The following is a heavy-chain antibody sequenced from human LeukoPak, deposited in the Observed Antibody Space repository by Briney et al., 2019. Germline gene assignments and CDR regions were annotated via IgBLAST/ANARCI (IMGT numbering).Heavy chain of an antibody. CDR2: VNPNSGNT. V-gene: IGHV1-8*01. Sequence: ASVKVSCKASGYTFTSYDINWVRQATGQGLEWMGWVNPNSGNTGYAQKFQGRVTMTRNTSISTAYMELSSLRSEDTAVYYCAREGAAAVWFDPWGQGTLVTVSS. CDR3: AREGAAAVWFDP. J-gene: IGHJ5*02. CDR1: GYTFTSYD. D-gene: IGHD6-13*01.